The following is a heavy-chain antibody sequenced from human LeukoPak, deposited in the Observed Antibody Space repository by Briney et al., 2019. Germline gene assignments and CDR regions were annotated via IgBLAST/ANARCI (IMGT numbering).Heavy chain of an antibody. CDR2: SGDNT. Sequence: GGSLRLSCAASGFTFSSYAMSWVRQGPGEGLEWVSSSGDNTRYADSVKGRFTISRDNFKKTLDLQMNGMRAEDTAVYYCAKSWRYYDSSTNYYAFDMWGQGTMVTVSS. J-gene: IGHJ3*02. V-gene: IGHV3-23*01. CDR3: AKSWRYYDSSTNYYAFDM. D-gene: IGHD3-22*01. CDR1: GFTFSSYA.